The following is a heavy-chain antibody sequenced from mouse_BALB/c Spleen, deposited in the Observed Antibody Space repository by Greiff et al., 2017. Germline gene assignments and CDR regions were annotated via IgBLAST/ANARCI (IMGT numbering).Heavy chain of an antibody. V-gene: IGHV5-4*02. CDR1: GFTFSDYY. CDR2: LSDGGSYT. CDR3: ARDAPYGSSYDWYFDV. D-gene: IGHD1-1*01. J-gene: IGHJ1*01. Sequence: EVQLVESGGGLVKPGGSLKLSCAASGFTFSDYYMYWVRQTPEKRLEWVATLSDGGSYTYYPDSVKGRFTISRDNAKNNLYLQMSSLKSEDTAMYYCARDAPYGSSYDWYFDVWGAGTTVTVSS.